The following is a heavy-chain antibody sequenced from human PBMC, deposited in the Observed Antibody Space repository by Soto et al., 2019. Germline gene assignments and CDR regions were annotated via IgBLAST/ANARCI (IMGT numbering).Heavy chain of an antibody. D-gene: IGHD3-10*01. Sequence: QQQLQESGPGLVKPSQTLSLTCTVSGGSMNSHDYYWSWIRQPPGKGLEWIGYIHNSGSTYYNPSLQSRLTISSDISKNQFSLRLTSVTAADTALYFCARGEVRGLFDIWGPGTKVTVSS. J-gene: IGHJ3*02. CDR2: IHNSGST. V-gene: IGHV4-30-4*01. CDR3: ARGEVRGLFDI. CDR1: GGSMNSHDYY.